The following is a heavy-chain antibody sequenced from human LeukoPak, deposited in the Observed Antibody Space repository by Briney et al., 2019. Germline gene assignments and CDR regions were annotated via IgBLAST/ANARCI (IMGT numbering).Heavy chain of an antibody. D-gene: IGHD2-2*02. V-gene: IGHV4-4*02. CDR1: VGSISSGNW. Sequence: SETLSLTCAVSVGSISSGNWWSWVRQSPGKGLEWIGEIYHNGTPNYSPSLKSRVTISADTFKKHFSLKLTSVTAADTAVYYCATAPILRGEGGEHYKYGMDVWGQGTTVIVSS. CDR3: ATAPILRGEGGEHYKYGMDV. J-gene: IGHJ6*02. CDR2: IYHNGTP.